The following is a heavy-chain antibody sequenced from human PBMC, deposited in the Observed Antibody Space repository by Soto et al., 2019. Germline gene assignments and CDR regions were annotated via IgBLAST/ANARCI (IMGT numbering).Heavy chain of an antibody. Sequence: GGSLRLSCAASGFTFSSYAMHWVRQAPGKGLEWVAVISYDGSNKYYADSMKGRFTISRDNSKNTLYLQINRLRAEDTAMNYCARDSFPFCSSTSCYPQVYYYYGMDVWGQGTTVTVSS. CDR1: GFTFSSYA. J-gene: IGHJ6*02. V-gene: IGHV3-30-3*01. CDR3: ARDSFPFCSSTSCYPQVYYYYGMDV. CDR2: ISYDGSNK. D-gene: IGHD2-2*01.